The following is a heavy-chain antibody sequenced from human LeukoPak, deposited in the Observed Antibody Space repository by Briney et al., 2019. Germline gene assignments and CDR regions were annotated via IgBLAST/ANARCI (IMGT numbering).Heavy chain of an antibody. J-gene: IGHJ4*02. V-gene: IGHV3-15*07. CDR1: GFIFTNAW. CDR3: STPSF. Sequence: GSLRLSCATSGFIFTNAWMKWVRQAPGKGLEWVGRIKSKTDGGTIDYAAPVKGRFTISRDDSKNTLYLQMDNLKTEDTAIYYCSTPSFWGRGTLVTVSS. CDR2: IKSKTDGGTI.